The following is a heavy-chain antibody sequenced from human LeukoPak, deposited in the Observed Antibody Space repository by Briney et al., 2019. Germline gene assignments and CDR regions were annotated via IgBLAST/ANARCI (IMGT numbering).Heavy chain of an antibody. D-gene: IGHD5-18*01. CDR1: RFTFSTYS. Sequence: GGSLRLSCAASRFTFSTYSISWVRQAPGKGLEWVSYISSSTSTIYYADSVKGRFTISRDNAKNSLYLQMNSLRAEDTAVYYCAGGYSYGRGVDYWGQGTLVTVSS. CDR3: AGGYSYGRGVDY. V-gene: IGHV3-48*01. J-gene: IGHJ4*02. CDR2: ISSSTSTI.